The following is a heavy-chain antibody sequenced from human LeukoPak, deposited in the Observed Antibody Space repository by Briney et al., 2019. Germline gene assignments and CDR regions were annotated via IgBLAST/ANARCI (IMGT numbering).Heavy chain of an antibody. CDR3: ARDASPYYDFWSGYLDY. CDR1: GYTFTSYD. CDR2: ISAYNGNT. D-gene: IGHD3-3*01. J-gene: IGHJ4*02. Sequence: ASVKVSCKASGYTFTSYDINWVRQAPGQGLEWMGWISAYNGNTNYAQKLQGRVTMTTDTSTSTAYMELRSLRSDDTAVYYCARDASPYYDFWSGYLDYWGQGTLVTVSS. V-gene: IGHV1-18*01.